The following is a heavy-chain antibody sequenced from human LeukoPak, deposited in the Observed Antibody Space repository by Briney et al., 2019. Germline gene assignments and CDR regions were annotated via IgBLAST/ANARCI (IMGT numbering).Heavy chain of an antibody. CDR1: GFIPSDSA. J-gene: IGHJ4*02. CDR2: IRSKTNSYAT. V-gene: IGHV3-73*01. Sequence: GGSLKLSCAASGFIPSDSAIQWVRQASGKGLEWVGRIRSKTNSYATAYGASVKGRFTFSRDDSKNTAYLQMNSLKIEDTAVYYCTGGNDYWGQGTLVTVSS. CDR3: TGGNDY. D-gene: IGHD4-23*01.